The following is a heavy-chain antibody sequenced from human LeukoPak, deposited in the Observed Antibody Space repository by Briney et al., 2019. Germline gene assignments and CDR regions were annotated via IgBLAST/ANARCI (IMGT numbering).Heavy chain of an antibody. CDR2: ISGSGSTI. V-gene: IGHV3-11*01. CDR3: ARVNTPTDAFDI. Sequence: GGSLRLSCAASGFTFSDYYMSWIRQAPGKGLEWVSYISGSGSTIYYADSMKGRFTISRDNAKNSLYLQMNSLRAEDTAVYYCARVNTPTDAFDIWGQGTMVTVSS. CDR1: GFTFSDYY. J-gene: IGHJ3*02.